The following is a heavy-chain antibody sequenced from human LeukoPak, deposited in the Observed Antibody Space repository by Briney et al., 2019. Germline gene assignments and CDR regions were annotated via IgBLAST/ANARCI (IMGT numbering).Heavy chain of an antibody. Sequence: SQTLSLTCAISGDSVSSTGAGWDWIRQSPSSGLEWLGRTYYRSKTYYGYAASVKSRITIHPDTSKNQFSLHLSTVTPEDTAVYYCARDVAFDIWGQGTVVTVSS. CDR2: TYYRSKTYY. V-gene: IGHV6-1*01. CDR3: ARDVAFDI. CDR1: GDSVSSTGAG. J-gene: IGHJ3*02.